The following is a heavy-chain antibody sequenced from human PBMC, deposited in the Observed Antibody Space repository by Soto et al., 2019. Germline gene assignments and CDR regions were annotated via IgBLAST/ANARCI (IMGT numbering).Heavy chain of an antibody. CDR1: GYTFTGSY. J-gene: IGHJ6*02. D-gene: IGHD3-10*01. V-gene: IGHV1-2*04. CDR3: ARAMVRGVPTKYGMDV. CDR2: INPNSGGT. Sequence: ASVKVSCKASGYTFTGSYMHWVRQAPGQGLEWMGWINPNSGGTNYAQKFQGWVTMTRDTSISTAYMELSRLRSDDTAVYYCARAMVRGVPTKYGMDVWGQGTTVTVSS.